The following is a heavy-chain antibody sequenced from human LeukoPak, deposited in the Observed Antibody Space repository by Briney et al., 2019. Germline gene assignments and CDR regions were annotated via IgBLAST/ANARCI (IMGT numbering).Heavy chain of an antibody. J-gene: IGHJ5*02. V-gene: IGHV4-4*07. CDR3: AREGRRENWFDP. Sequence: SETLSLTLTVPGDSISSYYWSWIRQPAGKGLEWIGRIYTSGSTNYNPSLKSRVTMSVDTSKNQFSLKLSSVTAADTAVYYCAREGRRENWFDPWGQGTLVTVSS. CDR1: GDSISSYY. CDR2: IYTSGST.